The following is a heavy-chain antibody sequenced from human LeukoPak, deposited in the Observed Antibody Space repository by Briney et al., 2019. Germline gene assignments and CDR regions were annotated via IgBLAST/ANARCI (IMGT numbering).Heavy chain of an antibody. Sequence: PGGSLRLSCAASGFTFSSYSMNWVRQAPGKGLEWVSYISSSSSTIYYADSVKGRFAISRDNAENSLYLQMNSLKAEDTAVYYCGRFTRSGDSVYWGQGTLVTVSS. CDR1: GFTFSSYS. D-gene: IGHD7-27*01. CDR3: GRFTRSGDSVY. J-gene: IGHJ4*02. CDR2: ISSSSSTI. V-gene: IGHV3-48*04.